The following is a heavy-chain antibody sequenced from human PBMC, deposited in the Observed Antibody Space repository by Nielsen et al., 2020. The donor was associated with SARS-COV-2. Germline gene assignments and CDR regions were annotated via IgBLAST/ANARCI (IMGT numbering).Heavy chain of an antibody. D-gene: IGHD2-15*01. J-gene: IGHJ6*02. CDR3: ARVTWYCSGGSCYSGYYYGMDV. Sequence: SETLSLTCTVSGGSISSYYWSWIRQPPGKGLEWIGYIYYSGSTNYNPSLKSRVTISVDTSKNQFSLKLSSVTAADTAVYYCARVTWYCSGGSCYSGYYYGMDVWGQGTTATVSS. CDR1: GGSISSYY. V-gene: IGHV4-59*01. CDR2: IYYSGST.